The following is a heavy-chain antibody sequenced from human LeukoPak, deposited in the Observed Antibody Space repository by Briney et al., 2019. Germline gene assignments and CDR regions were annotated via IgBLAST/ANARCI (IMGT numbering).Heavy chain of an antibody. J-gene: IGHJ4*02. CDR1: GDSISRSTYY. Sequence: SETLSLTCTVSGDSISRSTYYWAWIRQPPGKGLEWIGRVDYGRSPYFNPSLESRANIAVDTSKNHVSLKMSSVTAADTAVYYCARSSGTGTFSYWGQGTLVTVSS. CDR2: VDYGRSP. V-gene: IGHV4-39*02. D-gene: IGHD6-25*01. CDR3: ARSSGTGTFSY.